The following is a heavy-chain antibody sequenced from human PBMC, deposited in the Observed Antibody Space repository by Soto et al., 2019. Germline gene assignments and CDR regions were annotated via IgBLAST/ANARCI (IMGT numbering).Heavy chain of an antibody. Sequence: EAVLLESGGTLVRPGGSRRLSCVASGITFSNFGMSWVRQAPGKGPEWVSSISGSGSNTYYSDSVKGRFTISRDNNKDNLNCEISKERAEDTSLYDGAKCGDFDPYDNSGGRYVDSWGQGTLVTVSS. CDR3: AKCGDFDPYDNSGGRYVDS. V-gene: IGHV3-23*01. D-gene: IGHD3-22*01. CDR2: ISGSGSNT. J-gene: IGHJ4*02. CDR1: GITFSNFG.